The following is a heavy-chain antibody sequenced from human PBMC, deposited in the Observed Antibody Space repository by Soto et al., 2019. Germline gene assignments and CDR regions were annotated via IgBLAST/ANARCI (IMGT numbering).Heavy chain of an antibody. J-gene: IGHJ5*02. Sequence: ETLSLTCTVSGGSISSYYWSWIRQPPGKGLEWIGYIYYSGSTNYNPSLKSRVTISVDTSKNQFSLKLSSVTAADTAVYYWAGNIVLVPAALRNWFDPWGQGTLVTVSS. CDR2: IYYSGST. CDR3: AGNIVLVPAALRNWFDP. CDR1: GGSISSYY. V-gene: IGHV4-59*01. D-gene: IGHD2-2*01.